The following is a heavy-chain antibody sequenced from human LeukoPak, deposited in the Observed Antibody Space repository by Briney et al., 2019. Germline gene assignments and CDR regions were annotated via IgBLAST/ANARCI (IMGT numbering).Heavy chain of an antibody. J-gene: IGHJ3*02. CDR1: GGTFSSYA. Sequence: SVKVSCKASGGTFSSYAISWVRQAPGQGLEWMGRIIPIFGTANYAQKFQGRVTITADKSTSTAYMELSSLRSEDTAVYYCAKEDIVVVTAIQHAFDIWGQGTMVTVSS. CDR3: AKEDIVVVTAIQHAFDI. D-gene: IGHD2-21*02. V-gene: IGHV1-69*06. CDR2: IIPIFGTA.